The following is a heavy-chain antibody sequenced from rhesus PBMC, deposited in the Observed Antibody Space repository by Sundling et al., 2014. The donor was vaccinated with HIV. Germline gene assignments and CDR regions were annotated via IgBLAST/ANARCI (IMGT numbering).Heavy chain of an antibody. Sequence: QVQLQESGPGLVKPSETLSLTCAVSGGSISSNYWSWIRQPPGKGLEWIGRISGSGGSTDYNPSLKSRVTISTDTSKNQFSLKLTSVTAADTAIYYCVRGFPVLEVVATYFDYWGQGVLVTVSS. D-gene: IGHD2-21*01. CDR3: VRGFPVLEVVATYFDY. J-gene: IGHJ4*01. V-gene: IGHV4-173*01. CDR1: GGSISSNY. CDR2: ISGSGGST.